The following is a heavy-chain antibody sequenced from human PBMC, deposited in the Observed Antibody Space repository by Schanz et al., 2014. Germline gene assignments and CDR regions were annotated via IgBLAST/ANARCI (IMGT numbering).Heavy chain of an antibody. V-gene: IGHV4-59*01. J-gene: IGHJ6*03. CDR2: ITYSGGT. D-gene: IGHD2-2*01. Sequence: QVQLQESCPGLVRPSETLSLTCTVSGGSISSYYWSWIRQSPGKGPEWIGYITYSGGTNHNASLKSRVTISVATAKNQFSLKVTSVTAADTAIYYCARVHSTSLERGSHYYMDVGGKGTTVTVSS. CDR1: GGSISSYY. CDR3: ARVHSTSLERGSHYYMDV.